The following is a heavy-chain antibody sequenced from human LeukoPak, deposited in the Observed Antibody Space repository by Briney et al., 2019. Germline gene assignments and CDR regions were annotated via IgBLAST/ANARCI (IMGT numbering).Heavy chain of an antibody. CDR1: GYTFTSYA. D-gene: IGHD3-10*01. J-gene: IGHJ5*02. CDR2: INTNTGNP. Sequence: GASVKVSCKASGYTFTSYAMNWVRQAPGQGREWMGWINTNTGNPTYAQGFTGRSVFSLDTSVSTAYLQISSLKAEDTAVYYCARVRSELLWFGELSNWFDPWGQGTLVTVSS. V-gene: IGHV7-4-1*02. CDR3: ARVRSELLWFGELSNWFDP.